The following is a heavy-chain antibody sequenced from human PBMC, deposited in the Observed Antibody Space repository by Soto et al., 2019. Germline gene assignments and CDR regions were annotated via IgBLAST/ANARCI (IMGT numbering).Heavy chain of an antibody. CDR2: ISGSGGST. J-gene: IGHJ6*02. Sequence: EVQLLESGGGLVQPGGSLRLSCAASGFTFSSYAMSWVRQAPGKGLEWVSAISGSGGSTYYADSVKGRFTISRDNSKNTLYLQMNSLRAEDTAVYYCAKDQECSSTSCSLWYYYYGIDVWGQGTTVTVSS. V-gene: IGHV3-23*01. CDR3: AKDQECSSTSCSLWYYYYGIDV. D-gene: IGHD2-2*01. CDR1: GFTFSSYA.